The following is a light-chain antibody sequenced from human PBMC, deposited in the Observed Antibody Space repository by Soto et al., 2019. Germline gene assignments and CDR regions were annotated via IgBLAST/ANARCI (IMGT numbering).Light chain of an antibody. J-gene: IGKJ2*02. V-gene: IGKV3-11*01. CDR3: QQRSSWPPST. CDR2: DAS. Sequence: EIVLTQSPATLSLSPGERATLSCRASQSVNYYLAWYQQKPGQAPRLLIYDASNRATGIPARFSGSGSGTDFTLTISSLEPEDFAVYYCQQRSSWPPSTFGQGTKLEIK. CDR1: QSVNYY.